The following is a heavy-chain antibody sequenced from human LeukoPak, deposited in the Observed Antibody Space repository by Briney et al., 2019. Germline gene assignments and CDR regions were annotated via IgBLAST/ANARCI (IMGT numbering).Heavy chain of an antibody. J-gene: IGHJ4*02. CDR3: ARSPGILGTNYFDY. CDR1: GFTFSDYY. CDR2: ILYDGSNK. V-gene: IGHV3-30*03. D-gene: IGHD1-26*01. Sequence: GGSLRLSCAASGFTFSDYYMSWIRQAPGKGLEWVAVILYDGSNKNYADSVKGRFTISGDNSKNTLYLQMNSLRAEDTSVYYCARSPGILGTNYFDYWGQGTLVTVSS.